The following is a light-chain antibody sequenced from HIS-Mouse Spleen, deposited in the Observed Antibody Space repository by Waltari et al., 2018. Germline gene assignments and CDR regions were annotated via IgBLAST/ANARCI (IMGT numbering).Light chain of an antibody. CDR3: QQSYSTPRT. CDR1: QRISSY. J-gene: IGKJ1*01. Sequence: DIQMTQSPSPLSASLGDRVTITCRASQRISSYLNWYQQKPGKAPKLLIYAASSVQSGVPSRFSGSGSGTDFTLTISSLQPEDFATYYCQQSYSTPRTFGQGTKVEIK. V-gene: IGKV1-39*01. CDR2: AAS.